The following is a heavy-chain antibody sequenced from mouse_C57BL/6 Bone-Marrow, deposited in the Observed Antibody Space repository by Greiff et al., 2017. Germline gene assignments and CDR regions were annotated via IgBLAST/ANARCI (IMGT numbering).Heavy chain of an antibody. CDR1: GYTFTSYD. CDR3: ARLEFDGSSGDWYFDV. D-gene: IGHD1-1*01. V-gene: IGHV1-85*01. Sequence: LVESGPELVKPGASVKLSCKASGYTFTSYDINWVKQRPGQGLEWIGWIYPRDGSTKYNEKFKGKATLTVAPSSSTAYMELHSLTSEDSAVYFCARLEFDGSSGDWYFDVWGTGTTVTVSS. CDR2: IYPRDGST. J-gene: IGHJ1*03.